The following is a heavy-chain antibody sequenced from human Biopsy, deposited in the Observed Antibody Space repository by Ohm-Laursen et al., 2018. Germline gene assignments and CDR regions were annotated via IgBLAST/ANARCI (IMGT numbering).Heavy chain of an antibody. J-gene: IGHJ4*02. CDR1: GYTFTGQY. CDR2: ISAYNGNT. Sequence: GASVKVSCKASGYTFTGQYLHWVRQAPGQGLEWMGWISAYNGNTNYAQELQGRVTMTTDTSTSTAYMELRSLTFDDSAVYYCARGPRGLVVITTTALYFDYWGQGNLVTVSS. V-gene: IGHV1-18*01. D-gene: IGHD3-22*01. CDR3: ARGPRGLVVITTTALYFDY.